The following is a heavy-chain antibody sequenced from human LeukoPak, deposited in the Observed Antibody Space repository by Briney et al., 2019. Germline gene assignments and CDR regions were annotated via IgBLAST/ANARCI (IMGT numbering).Heavy chain of an antibody. CDR1: GYTFTSYA. CDR2: INAGNGNT. D-gene: IGHD3-16*02. J-gene: IGHJ3*02. V-gene: IGHV1-3*01. CDR3: AREGSIVAFDI. Sequence: ASVKVSCKASGYTFTSYAMHWVRQAPGQRLEWMGWINAGNGNTKYPQKFQGRVTITRDTSASTAYMELSSLRSEDTAVYYCAREGSIVAFDIWGQGTMVTVSS.